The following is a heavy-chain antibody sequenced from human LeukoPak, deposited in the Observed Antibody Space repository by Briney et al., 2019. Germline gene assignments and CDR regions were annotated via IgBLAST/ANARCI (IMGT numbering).Heavy chain of an antibody. CDR2: SSSSSSYT. J-gene: IGHJ4*02. CDR3: ARGQLTTPY. D-gene: IGHD4-11*01. Sequence: GGSLRLSCAASGFTFSDYYMSWIRQAPGKGLEGVSYSSSSSSYTNYADSVKGRFTISRDNAKNSLYLQMNSLRAEDTAVYYCARGQLTTPYWGQGTLVTVSS. CDR1: GFTFSDYY. V-gene: IGHV3-11*06.